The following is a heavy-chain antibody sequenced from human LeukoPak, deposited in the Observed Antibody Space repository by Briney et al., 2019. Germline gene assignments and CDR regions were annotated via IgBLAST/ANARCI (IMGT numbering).Heavy chain of an antibody. D-gene: IGHD3-22*01. CDR1: GDSTNTYF. J-gene: IGHJ5*02. CDR2: IYYTGTT. CDR3: ARHVSTTMIVVVINWFDP. V-gene: IGHV4-59*08. Sequence: SETLSLTCTLSGDSTNTYFWSWIRQSPGKGLEWIGYIYYTGTTYYNPSLKSRVTISVDTSKNQFSLKLSSVTAADTAVYYCARHVSTTMIVVVINWFDPWGQGTLVTVSS.